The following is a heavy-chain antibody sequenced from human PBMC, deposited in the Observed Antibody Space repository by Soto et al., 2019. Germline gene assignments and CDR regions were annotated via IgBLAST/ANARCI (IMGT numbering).Heavy chain of an antibody. CDR3: AKDGSTSWFSPYSFDN. D-gene: IGHD6-13*01. Sequence: GASVKASCPASGYTFISYAINWGRQAPRQRLEWMGWIDVGNGNTKYSQRFQGRVTITSDTSANTASMELSSLRSEDTAVYYCAKDGSTSWFSPYSFDNWVQGTLVTVSS. CDR1: GYTFISYA. CDR2: IDVGNGNT. V-gene: IGHV1-3*01. J-gene: IGHJ4*02.